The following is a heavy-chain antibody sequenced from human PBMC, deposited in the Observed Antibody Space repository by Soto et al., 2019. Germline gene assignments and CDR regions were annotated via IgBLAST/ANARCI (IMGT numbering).Heavy chain of an antibody. V-gene: IGHV1-69*04. J-gene: IGHJ4*02. D-gene: IGHD6-13*01. Sequence: SVKVSCKASGYTFTSYYMHWVRQAPGQGLEWMGRIIPILGIANYAQKFQGRVTITADKSTSTAYMELSSLRSEDTAVYYCAREWHSSSWYYFDYWGQGTLVTVSS. CDR2: IIPILGIA. CDR1: GYTFTSYY. CDR3: AREWHSSSWYYFDY.